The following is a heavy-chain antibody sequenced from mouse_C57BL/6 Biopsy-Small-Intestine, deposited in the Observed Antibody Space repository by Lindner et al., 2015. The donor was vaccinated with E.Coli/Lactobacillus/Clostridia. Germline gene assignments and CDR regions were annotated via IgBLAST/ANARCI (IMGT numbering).Heavy chain of an antibody. J-gene: IGHJ4*01. CDR3: ARDPSHLAVTATDDFDY. CDR1: GYTFTTYA. Sequence: SVKVSCKASGYTFTTYAMHWVRQAPGQRLEWMGWVNAGNGNTKYSQKFQGRITITRDTSASTAYMELSSLRSEDTAVYYCARDPSHLAVTATDDFDYWGQGTLVTVSS. D-gene: IGHD2-13*01. V-gene: IGHV1-84*02. CDR2: VNAGNGNT.